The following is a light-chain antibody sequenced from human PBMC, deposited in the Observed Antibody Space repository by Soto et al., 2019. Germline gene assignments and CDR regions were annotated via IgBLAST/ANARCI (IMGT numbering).Light chain of an antibody. Sequence: QSVLTQPASVSGSPGQSITISCTGTSSDVGGYNYVSWYQQHPGKAPKLMIYDVSNRPSGVSNRFSGSKSGNTASLTISGLLTEDEADYYCSSYTSALYVFGTGTKV. V-gene: IGLV2-14*01. CDR1: SSDVGGYNY. J-gene: IGLJ1*01. CDR2: DVS. CDR3: SSYTSALYV.